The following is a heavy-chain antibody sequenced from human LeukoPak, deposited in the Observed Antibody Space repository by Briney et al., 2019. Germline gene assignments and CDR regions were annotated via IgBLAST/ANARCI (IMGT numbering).Heavy chain of an antibody. CDR3: ATTDDSAAGPF. Sequence: GGSLRLSCAASGFTFDDYAMHWVRQVPGKGLERVSGVSWNSDIIDYADSVKGRFTISRENVKSSLSLQMNSLRVEDTAIYYCATTDDSAAGPFWGQGTLVAVSS. D-gene: IGHD6-13*01. CDR2: VSWNSDII. V-gene: IGHV3-9*01. J-gene: IGHJ4*02. CDR1: GFTFDDYA.